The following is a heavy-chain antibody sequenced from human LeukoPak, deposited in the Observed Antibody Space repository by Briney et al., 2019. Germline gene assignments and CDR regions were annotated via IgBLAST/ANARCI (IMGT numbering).Heavy chain of an antibody. D-gene: IGHD3-3*01. CDR2: IYHSGST. CDR3: ARVGGLVSSFDY. CDR1: GGSISSSNW. Sequence: PSETLSLTCAVSGGSISSSNWWSWVRQPPGKGLEWIGEIYHSGSTNYNPSLKSRVTISVDKSKNQFSLKLSSVTAAETAVYYCARVGGLVSSFDYWGQGTLVTVSS. V-gene: IGHV4-4*02. J-gene: IGHJ4*02.